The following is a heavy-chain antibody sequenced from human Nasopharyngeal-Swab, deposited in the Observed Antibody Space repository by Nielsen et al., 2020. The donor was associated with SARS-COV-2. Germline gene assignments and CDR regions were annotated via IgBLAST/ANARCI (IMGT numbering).Heavy chain of an antibody. CDR3: ARELPGPPFLGPIDY. CDR2: ISSSGSTI. Sequence: GGSLRLSCAASGFTFSSYEMNWVRQAPGKGLEWVSYISSSGSTIYYADSVKGRFTISRDNAKNSLYLQMNSLRAEDTAVYYCARELPGPPFLGPIDYWGQGPLVTVSS. CDR1: GFTFSSYE. V-gene: IGHV3-48*03. J-gene: IGHJ4*02. D-gene: IGHD3-3*01.